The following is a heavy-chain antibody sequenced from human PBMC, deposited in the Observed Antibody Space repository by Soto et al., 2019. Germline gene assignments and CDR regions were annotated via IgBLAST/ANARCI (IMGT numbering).Heavy chain of an antibody. CDR3: TTDSYSTIIIVRFDY. CDR2: IKSKTDGGTT. D-gene: IGHD3-22*01. J-gene: IGHJ4*01. CDR1: GFTFSNAW. Sequence: EVQLVESGGGLVKPGGSLRLSCAASGFTFSNAWINWVRQAPGKGLEWVGRIKSKTDGGTTDYAEPVKGRFAISRDDSNNMVYLQMNSLKIEDMAVYYCTTDSYSTIIIVRFDYWGHGTLVTVSS. V-gene: IGHV3-15*07.